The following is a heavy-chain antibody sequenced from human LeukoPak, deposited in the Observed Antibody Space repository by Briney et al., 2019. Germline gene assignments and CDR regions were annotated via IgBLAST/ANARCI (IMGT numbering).Heavy chain of an antibody. V-gene: IGHV3-74*01. J-gene: IGHJ4*02. Sequence: GGSLRLSCAASGFIFSFYCMHWVRQAPGKGPMWVSRICPDGTGISYADSVKARFTTSRDNAKNTVYLQMNSLREEDTAEYYCVRDFRSADYWGQGTLVTVSS. CDR2: ICPDGTGI. CDR1: GFIFSFYC. CDR3: VRDFRSADY.